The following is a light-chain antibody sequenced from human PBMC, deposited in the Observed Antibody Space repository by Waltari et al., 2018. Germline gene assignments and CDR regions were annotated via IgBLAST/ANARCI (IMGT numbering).Light chain of an antibody. V-gene: IGLV2-14*01. Sequence: QSALTQPASVSGSRGQSITISCTGTSSDVGSYNYVSWYQQHPGKAPKLMIYDFSKRPSGVSNRFSGSKSGNTASLTISGLQAEDEADYYCTSYTSSNTYVFGTGTKVTVL. J-gene: IGLJ1*01. CDR2: DFS. CDR3: TSYTSSNTYV. CDR1: SSDVGSYNY.